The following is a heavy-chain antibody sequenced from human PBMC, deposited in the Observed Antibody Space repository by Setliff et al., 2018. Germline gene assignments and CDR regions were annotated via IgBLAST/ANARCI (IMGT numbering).Heavy chain of an antibody. CDR2: INPNRDDT. J-gene: IGHJ6*03. CDR1: GYTFTDSF. D-gene: IGHD5-18*01. CDR3: ARVRLFKDTAMVPYYMDV. Sequence: ASVKVSCKASGYTFTDSFIHWVRQAPGQGFEWLGWINPNRDDTKYAQKFQHRILMAKDTSLNTVYVELSSLRSDDTATYYCARVRLFKDTAMVPYYMDVWGKGTTVTVSS. V-gene: IGHV1-2*02.